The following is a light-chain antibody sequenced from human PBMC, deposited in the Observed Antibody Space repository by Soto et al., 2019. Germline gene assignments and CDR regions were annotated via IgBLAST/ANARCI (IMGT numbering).Light chain of an antibody. CDR2: EVR. V-gene: IGLV2-14*01. CDR3: SSFTSKRTLI. Sequence: QSVLTQPASVSGSPGQSITISCAGTIRDVGAYNLVSWYQQYPGRAPQLILYEVRNRHSGISFRFSGFKSGNTASLTISGLQAEDEADYYCSSFTSKRTLIFGGGTKLTDL. J-gene: IGLJ2*01. CDR1: IRDVGAYNL.